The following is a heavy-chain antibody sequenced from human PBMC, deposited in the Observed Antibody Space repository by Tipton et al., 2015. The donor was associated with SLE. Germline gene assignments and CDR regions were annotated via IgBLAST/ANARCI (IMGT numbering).Heavy chain of an antibody. CDR2: IYYSGST. Sequence: TLSLTCTVSGGSISSSSYYWGWIRQPPGKGLEWIGSIYYSGSTYYNPSLKSRVTISVDTSKNQFSLKLSSVTAADTAVYYCARREQWLVFDSWGQGTLVTVSS. D-gene: IGHD6-19*01. CDR1: GGSISSSSYY. J-gene: IGHJ4*02. V-gene: IGHV4-39*01. CDR3: ARREQWLVFDS.